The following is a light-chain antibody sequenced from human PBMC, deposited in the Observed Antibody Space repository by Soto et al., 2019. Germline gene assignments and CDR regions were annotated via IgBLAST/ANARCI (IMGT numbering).Light chain of an antibody. CDR3: QEDDSYSHT. CDR1: QSIGRW. V-gene: IGKV1-5*01. CDR2: DAS. J-gene: IGKJ2*01. Sequence: DIQMTQSPSTLSASVGDRVTITCRASQSIGRWLAWYQQKPGQAPKLLISDASSLESGVPSRFSGSGFGTEFPLTISSLRPEDFATYHCQEDDSYSHTFGQGTKLEIK.